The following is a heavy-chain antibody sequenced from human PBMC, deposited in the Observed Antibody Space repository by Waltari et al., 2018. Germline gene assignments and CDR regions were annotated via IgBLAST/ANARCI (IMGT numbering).Heavy chain of an antibody. CDR1: GYPFFSYG. Sequence: QVQLVQSVPGVKKPGASARVSCKASGYPFFSYGYSWVRQAPGQGLEWMGWISAYTGNTNYAGKFQGRVILTTDRSTSTAYMELRSLRYDDTAVYYCARDESMVSDLWGQGTLVTVSS. CDR2: ISAYTGNT. D-gene: IGHD2-8*01. V-gene: IGHV1-18*01. CDR3: ARDESMVSDL. J-gene: IGHJ4*02.